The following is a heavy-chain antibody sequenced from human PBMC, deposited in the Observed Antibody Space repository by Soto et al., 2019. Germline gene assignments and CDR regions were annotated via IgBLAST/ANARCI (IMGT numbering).Heavy chain of an antibody. CDR3: ARVLIVPTAMYSAFDI. CDR1: GYTFGSNA. V-gene: IGHV1-3*01. J-gene: IGHJ3*02. Sequence: SAKVSSKASGYTFGSNAIHWVRQAPGRRLEWMGWINGGDGNTDYSQKFQARVTLTRDTSATTAYMELSSLRSEDTAVYYCARVLIVPTAMYSAFDIWGQGTMVTVSS. CDR2: INGGDGNT. D-gene: IGHD2-2*01.